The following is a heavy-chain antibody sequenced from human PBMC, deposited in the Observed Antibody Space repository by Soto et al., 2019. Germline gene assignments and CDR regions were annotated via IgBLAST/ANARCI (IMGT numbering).Heavy chain of an antibody. J-gene: IGHJ6*03. D-gene: IGHD2-2*01. CDR1: GFTFSSYA. Sequence: PGGSLRLSCAASGFTFSSYAMSWVRQAPGKGLEWVSAISGSGGSTYYADSVKGRFTISRDNSKNTLYLQMNSLRAEDTAVYYCRPSCSSTSCLIYYYYYYYMDVWGKGTTVTVSS. CDR2: ISGSGGST. CDR3: RPSCSSTSCLIYYYYYYYMDV. V-gene: IGHV3-23*01.